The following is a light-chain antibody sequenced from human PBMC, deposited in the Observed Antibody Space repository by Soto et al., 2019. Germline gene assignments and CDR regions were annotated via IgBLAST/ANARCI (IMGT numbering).Light chain of an antibody. J-gene: IGLJ3*02. V-gene: IGLV2-8*01. CDR1: SSDVGGYNY. Sequence: QSALTQPPSASGSPGQSVTISCTGTSSDVGGYNYVSWYQQHPGKAPKLMISEVTKRPSGVPDRFSGSKSGNMASLTVSGLQAEDEADYYCSSYAGSNNWVFGGGTKLTVL. CDR2: EVT. CDR3: SSYAGSNNWV.